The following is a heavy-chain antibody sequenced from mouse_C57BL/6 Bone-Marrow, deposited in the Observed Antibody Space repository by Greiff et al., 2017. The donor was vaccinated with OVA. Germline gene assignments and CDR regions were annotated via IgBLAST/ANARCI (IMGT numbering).Heavy chain of an antibody. V-gene: IGHV1-81*01. J-gene: IGHJ3*01. CDR3: ARFDYYGSNAY. CDR1: GHTFTSYG. D-gene: IGHD1-1*01. CDR2: IYPRSGNT. Sequence: QVQLKESGAELARPGASVKLSCKASGHTFTSYGISWVKQRTGQGLEWIGEIYPRSGNTYYNEKFKGKATLTADKSSSTAYMELRSLTSEDSAVYFCARFDYYGSNAYWGQGTLVTVSA.